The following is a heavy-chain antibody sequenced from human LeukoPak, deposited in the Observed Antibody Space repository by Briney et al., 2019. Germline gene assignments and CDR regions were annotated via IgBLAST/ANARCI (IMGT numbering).Heavy chain of an antibody. CDR3: ARSSGYYFFDY. V-gene: IGHV4-59*01. Sequence: LSLTCTVSGGSISSYYWSWIRQPPGKGLEWIGYIYYSGSTNYNPSLKSRVTISVDTSKNQFSLKLSSVTAADTAVYYCARSSGYYFFDYWGQGTLVTVSS. D-gene: IGHD3-22*01. J-gene: IGHJ4*02. CDR2: IYYSGST. CDR1: GGSISSYY.